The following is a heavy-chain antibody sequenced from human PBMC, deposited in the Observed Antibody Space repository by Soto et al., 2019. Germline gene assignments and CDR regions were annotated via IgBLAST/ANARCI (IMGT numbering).Heavy chain of an antibody. D-gene: IGHD4-17*01. J-gene: IGHJ3*02. CDR2: IIPILGIA. CDR3: ARVSHDYGGNLHAFDI. V-gene: IGHV1-69*02. CDR1: GGTFSSYT. Sequence: QVQLVQSGAEVKKPGSSVKVSCKASGGTFSSYTISWVRQAPGQGLEWMGRIIPILGIANYAQKFQGRVTITADKSTSTAYMELSSLRSEDTAVYYCARVSHDYGGNLHAFDIWGQGTMVTVSS.